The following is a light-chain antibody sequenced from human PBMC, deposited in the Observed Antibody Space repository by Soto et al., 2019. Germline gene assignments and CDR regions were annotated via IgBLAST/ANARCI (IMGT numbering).Light chain of an antibody. Sequence: QSALTQPASVSGSPGQSITISCTGTSSDVGSHNFVSWYQQHPGKAPELMIFEVSKRPSGVSNRFSGSKSGNTASLTISGLQAEDEADYYCYSYVGSMSFGGGTQLTVL. V-gene: IGLV2-23*02. CDR2: EVS. J-gene: IGLJ2*01. CDR3: YSYVGSMS. CDR1: SSDVGSHNF.